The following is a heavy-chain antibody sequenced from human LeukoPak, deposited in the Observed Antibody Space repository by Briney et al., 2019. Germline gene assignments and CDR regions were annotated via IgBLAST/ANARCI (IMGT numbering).Heavy chain of an antibody. CDR3: AKVGDYDILTGYSYYFDY. Sequence: PGGSLRLSCAASGFNFSSYAMSWVGQAPGKGLEWVSAISGSGGSTYYADSVKGRFTISRDNSKNTPYLQMNSLRAEDTAVYYCAKVGDYDILTGYSYYFDYWGQGTLVTVSS. CDR1: GFNFSSYA. V-gene: IGHV3-23*01. CDR2: ISGSGGST. D-gene: IGHD3-9*01. J-gene: IGHJ4*02.